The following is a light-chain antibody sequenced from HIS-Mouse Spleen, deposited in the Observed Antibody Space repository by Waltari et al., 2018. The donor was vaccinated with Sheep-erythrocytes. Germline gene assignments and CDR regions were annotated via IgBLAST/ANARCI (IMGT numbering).Light chain of an antibody. CDR2: DAS. V-gene: IGKV1D-13*01. Sequence: AIQLTQSPSSLSASVGDRVTITCRASQGISSALAGYQQKPGKAPKLLIYDASSLESGVPARFSGSGSGTEFTLTISSMQSEDFAVYYCQQYNNWPETFGQGTKVDIK. J-gene: IGKJ1*01. CDR1: QGISSA. CDR3: QQYNNWPET.